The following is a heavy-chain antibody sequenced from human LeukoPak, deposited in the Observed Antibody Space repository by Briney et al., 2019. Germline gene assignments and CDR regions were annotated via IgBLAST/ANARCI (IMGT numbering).Heavy chain of an antibody. CDR3: AREGGRQCLVSGALDS. Sequence: KPTETLSLTCTVSDDSVSSSRYYWTWIRQPPGKGLEWIGYIYHGSATYNPSLESRVTLSMDTSKNQYSLKMTSVTAADTAVYYCAREGGRQCLVSGALDSWGQGTLVTVSS. V-gene: IGHV4-61*01. J-gene: IGHJ5*01. D-gene: IGHD6-19*01. CDR2: IYHGSA. CDR1: DDSVSSSRYY.